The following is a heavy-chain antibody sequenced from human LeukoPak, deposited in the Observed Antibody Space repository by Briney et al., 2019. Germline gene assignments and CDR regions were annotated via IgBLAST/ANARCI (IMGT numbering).Heavy chain of an antibody. CDR1: GFTFSSYS. D-gene: IGHD1-26*01. CDR2: ISSSSSYI. V-gene: IGHV3-21*01. Sequence: PGGSLRLSCAASGFTFSSYSMNWVRQAPGKGLEWVSSISSSSSYIYYADSVKGRFTISRDNAKNSLYLQMNSLRAEDTAVYYCAREDVVGADAFDIWGQGTMVTVSS. J-gene: IGHJ3*02. CDR3: AREDVVGADAFDI.